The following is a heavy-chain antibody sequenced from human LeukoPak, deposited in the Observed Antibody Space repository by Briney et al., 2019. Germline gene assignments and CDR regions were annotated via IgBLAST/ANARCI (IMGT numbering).Heavy chain of an antibody. D-gene: IGHD3-10*01. CDR3: ARGSLDYYGSGSYYNALGAFDI. J-gene: IGHJ3*02. CDR1: GGSFSGYY. Sequence: PSETLSLTCAVYGGSFSGYYWSWIRQPPGKGLEWIGEINHSGSTNYNPSLKSRVTISVDTSKNQFSLRLSSVTAADTAVYYCARGSLDYYGSGSYYNALGAFDIWGQGTMVTVSS. CDR2: INHSGST. V-gene: IGHV4-34*01.